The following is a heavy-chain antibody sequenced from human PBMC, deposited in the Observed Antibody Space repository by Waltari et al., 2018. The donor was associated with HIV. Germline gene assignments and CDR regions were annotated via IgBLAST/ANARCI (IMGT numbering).Heavy chain of an antibody. Sequence: QVQLVQSAAEVKKPGASVKVSCKASGYNFINYGISWVRQAPGQGLEWMGWISPYNAKTKDAQKIQVRVTMTTDTSTSTVYMELRSLRSDDTAVYYCARDRYCTSNICYMGLSYFDNWGQGTLVTVSS. V-gene: IGHV1-18*01. CDR2: ISPYNAKT. CDR1: GYNFINYG. D-gene: IGHD2-2*02. J-gene: IGHJ4*02. CDR3: ARDRYCTSNICYMGLSYFDN.